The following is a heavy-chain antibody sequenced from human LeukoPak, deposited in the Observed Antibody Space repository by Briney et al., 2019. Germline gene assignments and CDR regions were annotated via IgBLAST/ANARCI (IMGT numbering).Heavy chain of an antibody. CDR1: GFTFSSYW. CDR3: ARDRGLSSGWFSKVYNWFDP. D-gene: IGHD6-19*01. Sequence: PGGSLRLSCAASGFTFSSYWMSWVRQAPGKGLEWVANIKQDGSEKYYVDSVKGRFTISRDNAKNSLYLQMNSLRAEDTAVYYCARDRGLSSGWFSKVYNWFDPWGQGTLVTVSS. CDR2: IKQDGSEK. J-gene: IGHJ5*02. V-gene: IGHV3-7*01.